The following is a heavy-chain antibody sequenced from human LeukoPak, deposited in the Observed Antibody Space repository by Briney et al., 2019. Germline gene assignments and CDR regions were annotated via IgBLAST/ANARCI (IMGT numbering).Heavy chain of an antibody. Sequence: GGSLRLSCAASEFSVGSNYMTWVRQAPGKGLEWVSLIYSGGSTYYTDSVKGRFTISRDNSKNTLYLQMNSLRAEDTAVYYCAKLAVAGTGDDYWGQGTLVTVSS. J-gene: IGHJ4*02. CDR3: AKLAVAGTGDDY. V-gene: IGHV3-66*04. D-gene: IGHD6-19*01. CDR2: IYSGGST. CDR1: EFSVGSNY.